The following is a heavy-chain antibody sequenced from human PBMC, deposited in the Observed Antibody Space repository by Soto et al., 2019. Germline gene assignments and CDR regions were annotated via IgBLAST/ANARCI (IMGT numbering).Heavy chain of an antibody. V-gene: IGHV1-2*02. J-gene: IGHJ6*02. D-gene: IGHD6-13*01. CDR3: ASDLGSSSWYRHYHGMDV. Sequence: ASVKVSCKASGYTFTGYYMHWVRQAPGQGLEGMGWINPNSGGTNYAQKFQGRVTMTRDTSISTAYMDLSRLRADDTAVYYCASDLGSSSWYRHYHGMDVWGQGTTVTVSS. CDR1: GYTFTGYY. CDR2: INPNSGGT.